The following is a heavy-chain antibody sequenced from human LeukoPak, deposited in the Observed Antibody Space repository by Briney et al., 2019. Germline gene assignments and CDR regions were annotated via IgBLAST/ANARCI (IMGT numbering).Heavy chain of an antibody. V-gene: IGHV4-39*01. J-gene: IGHJ4*02. D-gene: IGHD6-19*01. CDR2: VHYTGST. CDR1: GGSISSSSYC. CDR3: ARSFRITVCGKECFDS. Sequence: SETLSLTCTVSGGSISSSSYCSGWVRQPAGRGLEWIGGVHYTGSTYSNPSLKSRVTMSVATSKNQFSLKVTSVTAADTAVYYCARSFRITVCGKECFDSWGRGSLVIVSS.